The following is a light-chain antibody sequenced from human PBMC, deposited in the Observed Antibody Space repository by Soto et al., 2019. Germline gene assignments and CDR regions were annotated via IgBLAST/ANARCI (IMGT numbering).Light chain of an antibody. J-gene: IGKJ4*01. CDR1: QSVSSY. CDR3: QQRSNWLT. V-gene: IGKV3-11*01. CDR2: DAS. Sequence: EIVLTQSPATLSLSPGERATLSCRASQSVSSYLAWYQQKPGQAPRLLIYDASNRATGIPARFSSSGSATDFTLTISSLEHEDFAAYYCQQRSNWLTSGEETKVEIK.